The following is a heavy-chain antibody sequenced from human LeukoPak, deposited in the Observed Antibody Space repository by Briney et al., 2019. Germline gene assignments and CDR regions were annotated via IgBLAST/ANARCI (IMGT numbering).Heavy chain of an antibody. V-gene: IGHV3-23*01. CDR3: AKVVLLLTASDAFDF. Sequence: PGGSLRLSCAASGFTVSSNAMSWVRQAPGKGLEWVSTISGNYGSTYYADSVKGRFTISRDNFKNTVFLRMNSLRAEDTAVYYCAKVVLLLTASDAFDFWGQGTKVTVSS. CDR1: GFTVSSNA. D-gene: IGHD2-21*02. J-gene: IGHJ3*01. CDR2: ISGNYGST.